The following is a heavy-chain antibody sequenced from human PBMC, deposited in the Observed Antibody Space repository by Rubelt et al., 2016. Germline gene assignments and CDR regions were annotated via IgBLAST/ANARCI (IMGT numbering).Heavy chain of an antibody. V-gene: IGHV1-2*06. D-gene: IGHD3-22*01. CDR2: SNPNSVGT. CDR1: GYTFTGSY. CDR3: ARFAIGGHSSGYLFDY. Sequence: QVQLVQSGAEVTKPGASVKVSCKASGYTFTGSYLHWVRQAPGQGLAWMGRSNPNSVGTNYAQKFPGRVTRTRDTSISTAYMELSRRRSDDTAVYYCARFAIGGHSSGYLFDYWGQGTLVTVSS. J-gene: IGHJ4*02.